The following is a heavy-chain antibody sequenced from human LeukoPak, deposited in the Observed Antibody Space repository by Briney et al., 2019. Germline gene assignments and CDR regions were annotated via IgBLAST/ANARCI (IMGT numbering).Heavy chain of an antibody. CDR1: GFTFSSYW. D-gene: IGHD2-8*01. Sequence: GGSLRLSCAASGFTFSSYWMSWVRQAPGKGLEWVSVIYSGGSTYYADSVKGRFTISRDNSKNTLYLQMNSLRAEDTAVYYCARDVWQDGVCPVYWGQGTLVTVSS. CDR3: ARDVWQDGVCPVY. J-gene: IGHJ4*02. V-gene: IGHV3-53*01. CDR2: IYSGGST.